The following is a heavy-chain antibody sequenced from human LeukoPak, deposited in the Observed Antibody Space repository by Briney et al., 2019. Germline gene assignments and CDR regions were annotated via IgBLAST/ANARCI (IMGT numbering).Heavy chain of an antibody. D-gene: IGHD2-2*01. CDR2: ISAYNGNT. V-gene: IGHV1-18*01. Sequence: APVKVSCKASGYTFTSYGISWVRQAPGQGLEWMGWISAYNGNTNYAQKLQGRVTMTTDTSTSTAYMELRSLRSDDTAVYYCARDFVWYVVVPAAHRFDYWDQGTLVTVSS. CDR3: ARDFVWYVVVPAAHRFDY. J-gene: IGHJ4*02. CDR1: GYTFTSYG.